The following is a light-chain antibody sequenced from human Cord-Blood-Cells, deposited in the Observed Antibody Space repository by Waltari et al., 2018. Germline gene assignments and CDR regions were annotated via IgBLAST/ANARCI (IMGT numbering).Light chain of an antibody. Sequence: DIVMTQSPDSLAVSLGERATINCKSSQSVLYSSNNKNYLAWYQQKPGQPPQLLIYWASTRESVVPDRFSGSGSGTDFTLTISSLQAEDVAVYYCQQYYSTITFGQGTRLEIK. CDR2: WAS. CDR1: QSVLYSSNNKNY. V-gene: IGKV4-1*01. CDR3: QQYYSTIT. J-gene: IGKJ5*01.